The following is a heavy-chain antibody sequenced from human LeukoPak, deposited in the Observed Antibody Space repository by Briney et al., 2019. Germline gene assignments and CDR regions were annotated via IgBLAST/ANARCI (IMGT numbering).Heavy chain of an antibody. CDR3: AQGHYHMDV. Sequence: GGSLRLSCAASGFTFRDYWMTWVRQAAGKGLEWVASIGPDGSEKYYADSVKGRFTLSRDNVENSLYLQMNTLRVDDTAVYYCAQGHYHMDVGGHGTTVTVSS. J-gene: IGHJ6*02. V-gene: IGHV3-7*01. CDR2: IGPDGSEK. CDR1: GFTFRDYW.